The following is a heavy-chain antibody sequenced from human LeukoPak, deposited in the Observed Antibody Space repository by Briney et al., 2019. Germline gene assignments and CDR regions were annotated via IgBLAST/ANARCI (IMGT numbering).Heavy chain of an antibody. V-gene: IGHV1-69*04. Sequence: SVKVSCKASGGTFSSYAISWVRQAPGQGLEWMGRIIPILGIANYAQKFQGRVTITADKSTSTAYMELSSLRSEDTAVHYCAREEDDILTGLFDYWGQGALVTVSS. CDR1: GGTFSSYA. CDR2: IIPILGIA. CDR3: AREEDDILTGLFDY. J-gene: IGHJ4*02. D-gene: IGHD3-9*01.